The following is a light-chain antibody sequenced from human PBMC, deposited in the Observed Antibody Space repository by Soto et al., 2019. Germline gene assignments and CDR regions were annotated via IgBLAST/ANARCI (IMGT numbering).Light chain of an antibody. CDR3: SSYTSSSTVYV. CDR2: EVS. V-gene: IGLV2-14*01. J-gene: IGLJ1*01. CDR1: SSDIYDYNY. Sequence: SVLTQPASVSGSPGQSITISCTGSSSDIYDYNYVSWYQQHPGKAPKLMIYEVSNRPSGVSTRFSGSKSGSTASLSISGLQTEDEAIYYCSSYTSSSTVYVFGTGTKVTVL.